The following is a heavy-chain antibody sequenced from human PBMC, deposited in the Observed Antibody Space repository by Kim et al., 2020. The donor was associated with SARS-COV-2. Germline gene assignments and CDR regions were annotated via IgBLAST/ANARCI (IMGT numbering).Heavy chain of an antibody. CDR3: ARQGIAVCGSAFDF. V-gene: IGHV3-21*01. J-gene: IGHJ3*01. CDR1: GFTFSRYS. CDR2: ISSSSSYI. D-gene: IGHD6-19*01. Sequence: GGSLRLSCAASGFTFSRYSMNWVRQAPGKGLEWVSSISSSSSYIYYADSVKGRFTISRDNAKNSLYLQMNSVRAEDTAVYYCARQGIAVCGSAFDFWGQGRMVTVSS.